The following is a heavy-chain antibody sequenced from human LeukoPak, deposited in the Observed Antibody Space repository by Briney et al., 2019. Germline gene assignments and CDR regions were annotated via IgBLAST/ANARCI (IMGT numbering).Heavy chain of an antibody. V-gene: IGHV3-21*01. CDR3: ARGRGGDYVAQY. CDR2: IGGSDSYK. J-gene: IGHJ4*02. Sequence: GGSLRLSCAASGFTFSSYNMNWVRQAPGRGLEWVSSIGGSDSYKYYTDSVKGRFTISRDNAKNSLYLQMNSLRVEDTAVYYCARGRGGDYVAQYWGQGTLVTVSS. CDR1: GFTFSSYN. D-gene: IGHD4-17*01.